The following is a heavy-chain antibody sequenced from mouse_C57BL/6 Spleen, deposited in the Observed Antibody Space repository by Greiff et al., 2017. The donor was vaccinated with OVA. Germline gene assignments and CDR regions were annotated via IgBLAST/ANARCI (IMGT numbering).Heavy chain of an antibody. D-gene: IGHD1-1*01. CDR3: ASSDGSSPAWFAY. CDR2: IDPSDSET. CDR1: GYTFTSYW. Sequence: QVQLQQPGAELVRPGSSVKLSCKASGYTFTSYWMHWVKQRPIQGLEWIGNIDPSDSETHYNQKFKDKATLTVDKSSSTAYMQRSSLTSEDSAVYYCASSDGSSPAWFAYWGQGTLVTVSA. V-gene: IGHV1-52*01. J-gene: IGHJ3*01.